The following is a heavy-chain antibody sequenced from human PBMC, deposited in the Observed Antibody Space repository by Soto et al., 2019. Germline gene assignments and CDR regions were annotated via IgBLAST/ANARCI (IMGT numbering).Heavy chain of an antibody. Sequence: SVKVSCKASGGTFSSYAISWVRQAPGQGLEWMGGIIPIFGTANYAQKFQGRVTITADESTSTAYMELSSLRSEDTAVYYCARAGGYCSSTSCLPGTNYYYYGMDVWGQGTTVTSP. CDR3: ARAGGYCSSTSCLPGTNYYYYGMDV. CDR2: IIPIFGTA. J-gene: IGHJ6*02. V-gene: IGHV1-69*13. D-gene: IGHD2-2*01. CDR1: GGTFSSYA.